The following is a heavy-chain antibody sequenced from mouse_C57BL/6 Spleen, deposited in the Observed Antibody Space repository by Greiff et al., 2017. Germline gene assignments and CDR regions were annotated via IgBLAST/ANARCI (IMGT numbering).Heavy chain of an antibody. CDR3: ARDRERYYGSRGFDV. J-gene: IGHJ1*03. Sequence: EVQRVESEGGLVQPGSSMKLSCTASGFTFSDYYMAWVRQVPEKGLEWVANINYDGSSTYYLDSLKSRFIISRDNAKNILYLQMSSLKSEDTATYYCARDRERYYGSRGFDVWGTGTTVTVSS. CDR2: INYDGSST. CDR1: GFTFSDYY. D-gene: IGHD1-1*01. V-gene: IGHV5-16*01.